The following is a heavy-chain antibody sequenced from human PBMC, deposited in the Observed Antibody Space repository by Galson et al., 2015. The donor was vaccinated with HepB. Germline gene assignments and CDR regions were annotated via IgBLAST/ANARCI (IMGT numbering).Heavy chain of an antibody. J-gene: IGHJ6*02. CDR3: ARDRVVPTAMFYYYGMDV. V-gene: IGHV1-18*04. Sequence: QSGAEVKKPGASVKVSCKASGYTFTSYGISWVRQAPGQGLEWMGWISAYNGNTNYAQKLQGRVTMTTDTSTSTAYMELRSLRSDDTAVYYCARDRVVPTAMFYYYGMDVWGQGTTVTVSS. D-gene: IGHD2-2*01. CDR1: GYTFTSYG. CDR2: ISAYNGNT.